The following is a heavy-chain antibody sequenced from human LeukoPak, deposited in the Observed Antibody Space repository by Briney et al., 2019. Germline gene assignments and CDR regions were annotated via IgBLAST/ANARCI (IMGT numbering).Heavy chain of an antibody. D-gene: IGHD2-2*01. CDR2: SDLEDGET. V-gene: IGHV1-24*01. Sequence: ASVKVSCKVSGDSLTDLSIHWVRQAPGKGLEWMGGSDLEDGETVYAQKFEDRLIVTEATSTGTAYMELRSLTSEDTALYYCATGASTAMRGLDVWGQGTTVTVSS. J-gene: IGHJ6*02. CDR1: GDSLTDLS. CDR3: ATGASTAMRGLDV.